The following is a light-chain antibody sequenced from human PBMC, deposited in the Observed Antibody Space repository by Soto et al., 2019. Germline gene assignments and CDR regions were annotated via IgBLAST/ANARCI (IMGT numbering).Light chain of an antibody. CDR3: SSYRSGGIFV. CDR1: SSDIGGYNY. CDR2: VVS. V-gene: IGLV2-14*01. Sequence: QSALAQPTSVYGSPGQSIAISCTGTSSDIGGYNYVSWHQQHPGKAPKVLISVVSNRPSGVSDRFSGSKSGNTAYRTISGLQPEDEADYYCSSYRSGGIFVFGSGTTLTVL. J-gene: IGLJ1*01.